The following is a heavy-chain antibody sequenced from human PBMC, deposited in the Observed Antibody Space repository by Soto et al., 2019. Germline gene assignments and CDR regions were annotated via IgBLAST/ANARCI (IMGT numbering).Heavy chain of an antibody. D-gene: IGHD5-18*01. CDR2: ISGYSGNT. CDR1: GYTFRGYG. J-gene: IGHJ6*02. V-gene: IGHV1-18*04. CDR3: ARSSARGSYGPDCNGMDV. Sequence: ASVKVSCKASGYTFRGYGIDWVRQAPGQGLEWMGWISGYSGNTNHAQKFQGRVTMTTDIFTSTAYMELRSLRSDDTAVYYCARSSARGSYGPDCNGMDVWGPGTTVTVSS.